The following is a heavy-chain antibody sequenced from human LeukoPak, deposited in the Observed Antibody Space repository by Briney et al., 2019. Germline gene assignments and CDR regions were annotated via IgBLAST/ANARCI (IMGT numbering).Heavy chain of an antibody. CDR3: ARDLLEWLFDY. D-gene: IGHD3-3*01. CDR1: GYAFTSYY. J-gene: IGHJ4*02. Sequence: GASVQFSCKASGYAFTSYYMHWVRRAPGQGREGMGIINPSGGSTSYAQKFQGRVTMTRDTSTSTVYMELSSLRSEDTAVYYCARDLLEWLFDYWGQGTLVTVSS. V-gene: IGHV1-46*01. CDR2: INPSGGST.